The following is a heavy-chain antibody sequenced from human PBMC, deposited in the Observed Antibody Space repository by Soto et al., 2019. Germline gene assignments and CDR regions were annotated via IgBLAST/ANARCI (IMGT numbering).Heavy chain of an antibody. Sequence: ASVKVSCKASGYTFTSYGSSWVQQAPGQGLEWMGWISAYNGNTNYAQKLQGRVTMTTDTSTSTAYMEVRSLRSDDTAVYYCARDGRNNGNSDYSRQLTLVTLCS. CDR3: ARDGRNNGNSDY. D-gene: IGHD1-26*01. CDR1: GYTFTSYG. J-gene: IGHJ4*02. CDR2: ISAYNGNT. V-gene: IGHV1-18*01.